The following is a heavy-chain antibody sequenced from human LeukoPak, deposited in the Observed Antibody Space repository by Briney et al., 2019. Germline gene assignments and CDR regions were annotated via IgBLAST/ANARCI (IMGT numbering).Heavy chain of an antibody. Sequence: SETLSLTCTVSGYSISSGYYWGWIRQPPGKGLEWIGSIYHSGSTYYNPSLKSRVTISVDTSKNRFSLKLSSVTAADTAVYYCARDQIAAAGLDYWGQGTLVTVSS. J-gene: IGHJ4*02. CDR2: IYHSGST. CDR1: GYSISSGYY. D-gene: IGHD6-13*01. CDR3: ARDQIAAAGLDY. V-gene: IGHV4-38-2*02.